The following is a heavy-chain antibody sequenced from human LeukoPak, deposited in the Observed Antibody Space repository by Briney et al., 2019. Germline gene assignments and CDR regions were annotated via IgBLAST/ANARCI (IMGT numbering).Heavy chain of an antibody. V-gene: IGHV4-59*08. Sequence: SETLSLTCTVSGGSISSYYWSWIRQPPGKGLEWIGYIYYSGNANYSPSLKSRVTISVDTSKNQFSLKLSSVTAADTAVYYCARAVVTDYNWFDPWGQGTLVTVSS. D-gene: IGHD3-22*01. CDR1: GGSISSYY. CDR3: ARAVVTDYNWFDP. CDR2: IYYSGNA. J-gene: IGHJ5*02.